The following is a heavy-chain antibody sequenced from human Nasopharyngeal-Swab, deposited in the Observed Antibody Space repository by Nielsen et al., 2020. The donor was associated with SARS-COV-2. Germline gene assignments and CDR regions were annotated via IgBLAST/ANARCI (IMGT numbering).Heavy chain of an antibody. CDR2: ISGSDYST. D-gene: IGHD5-12*01. Sequence: GESLKISCAASGFTFSSYAISWVRQAPGKGLEWVSVISGSDYSTYYADSVKGRFTISRDNSKNTVSLQMNSLGVEDTAMYYCAKDHDSGDDSDDYYHYYGMDVWGQGTTVTVSS. CDR3: AKDHDSGDDSDDYYHYYGMDV. J-gene: IGHJ6*02. CDR1: GFTFSSYA. V-gene: IGHV3-23*01.